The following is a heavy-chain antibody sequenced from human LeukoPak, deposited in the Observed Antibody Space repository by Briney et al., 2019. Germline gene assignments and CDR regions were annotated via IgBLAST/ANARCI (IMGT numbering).Heavy chain of an antibody. CDR3: ARDHTPVNRAPIYYFYY. V-gene: IGHV3-30-3*01. CDR1: GFTFPSYA. Sequence: GGSLRLSCAASGFTFPSYAMLWVRQAPGKGLEWVAVISYDGNNKYYADSVKGRFTISRDNSKNTLFLQMISLRAEDTAVYYCARDHTPVNRAPIYYFYYWGQGTLVTVSS. J-gene: IGHJ4*02. CDR2: ISYDGNNK. D-gene: IGHD2-2*02.